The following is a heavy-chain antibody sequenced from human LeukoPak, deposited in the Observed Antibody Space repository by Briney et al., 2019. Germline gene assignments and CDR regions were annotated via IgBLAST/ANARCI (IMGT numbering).Heavy chain of an antibody. Sequence: GASVKVSCKASGGTFSSYAIGWVRQAPGQGLEWMGRIIPILGIANYAQKFQGRVTITADKSTSTAYMELSSLRSEDTAVYYCAGEYSGSYHNWFDPWGQGTLVTVSS. CDR3: AGEYSGSYHNWFDP. CDR2: IIPILGIA. V-gene: IGHV1-69*04. CDR1: GGTFSSYA. D-gene: IGHD1-26*01. J-gene: IGHJ5*02.